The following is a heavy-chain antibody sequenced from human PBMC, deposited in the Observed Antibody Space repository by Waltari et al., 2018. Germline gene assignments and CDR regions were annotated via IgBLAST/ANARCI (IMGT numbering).Heavy chain of an antibody. CDR1: GGSISSRCYY. Sequence: QLQLQESGPGLVKPSETLSLTCTVSGGSISSRCYYWGWIRQPPGKGLEWIGSIYYSGSTYYNPSLKSRVTISVDTSKNQFSLKLSSVTAADTAVYYCARHYSSWVDYWGQGTLVTVSS. J-gene: IGHJ4*02. CDR3: ARHYSSWVDY. CDR2: IYYSGST. D-gene: IGHD6-6*01. V-gene: IGHV4-39*07.